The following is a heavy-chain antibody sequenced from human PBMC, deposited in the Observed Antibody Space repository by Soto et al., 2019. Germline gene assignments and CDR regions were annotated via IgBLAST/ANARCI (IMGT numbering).Heavy chain of an antibody. CDR2: IYHNGSI. CDR3: ASKFGELLADAFDI. CDR1: NASISSRKW. D-gene: IGHD3-10*01. J-gene: IGHJ3*02. Sequence: PSETLSLTCTVSNASISSRKWWTWVRQTPGKGQEWIGEIYHNGSINHNPSLKSRVTMSVDKSKNQFSLKMTSVTAADTGVYYCASKFGELLADAFDIWGQGTVVT. V-gene: IGHV4-4*02.